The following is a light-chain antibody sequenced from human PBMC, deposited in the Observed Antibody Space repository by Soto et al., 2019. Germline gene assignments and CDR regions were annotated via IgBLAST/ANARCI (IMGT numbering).Light chain of an antibody. J-gene: IGKJ3*01. V-gene: IGKV3-11*01. CDR3: PQRNNWPCN. CDR2: DAS. CDR1: QSVSSY. Sequence: EIVLTQSPDTLSLSPGERATLSCRASQSVSSYLAWYQQKPVQTPRLLIDDASNRATGISARFSGSGSGTDFTLTISSLEPEDFAVYVCPQRNNWPCNFGPGTKVDV.